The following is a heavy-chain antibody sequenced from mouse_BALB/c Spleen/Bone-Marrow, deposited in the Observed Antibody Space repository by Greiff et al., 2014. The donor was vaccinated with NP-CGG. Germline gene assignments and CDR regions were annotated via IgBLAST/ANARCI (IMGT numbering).Heavy chain of an antibody. J-gene: IGHJ3*01. CDR3: ARGYDYASFAY. Sequence: LVESGAGLMKPGASGRLSCKVIGYNFSNYWLGGVKQRLGIGFEGIGEILPGSGSTHYIEKFKGKATFTADTSSNTAYMQLSSLTSEDSAVYYCARGYDYASFAYWGQGTLVTVSA. CDR1: GYNFSNYW. D-gene: IGHD2-4*01. CDR2: ILPGSGST. V-gene: IGHV1-9*01.